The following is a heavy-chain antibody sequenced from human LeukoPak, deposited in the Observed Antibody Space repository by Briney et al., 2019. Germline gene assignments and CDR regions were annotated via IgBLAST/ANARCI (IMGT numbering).Heavy chain of an antibody. CDR3: ARVGIVATIAPFDY. Sequence: ASVTVSCKASGGTFSSYAISWVRQAPGQGLEWMGRIIPILGIANYAQKFQGRVTITADKSTSTAYMELSSLRSEDTAVYYCARVGIVATIAPFDYWGQGTLVTVSS. CDR1: GGTFSSYA. V-gene: IGHV1-69*04. J-gene: IGHJ4*02. D-gene: IGHD5-12*01. CDR2: IIPILGIA.